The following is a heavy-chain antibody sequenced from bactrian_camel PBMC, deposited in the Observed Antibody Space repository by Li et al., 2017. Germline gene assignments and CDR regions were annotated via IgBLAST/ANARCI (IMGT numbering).Heavy chain of an antibody. J-gene: IGHJ7*01. V-gene: IGHV3S55*01. D-gene: IGHD2*01. Sequence: HVQLVESGGGSVQAGENLRLSCTASGFSFDGQGMGWYRGPGTECELVAHINDDGTTDYVDSVKGRFTISQDNAKDTVYLQMNNLQVEDSAVYYCAAGGGSRDCYAGSTCPDRYCAVHYWGKGTQVTVS. CDR2: INDDGTT. CDR1: GFSFDGQG.